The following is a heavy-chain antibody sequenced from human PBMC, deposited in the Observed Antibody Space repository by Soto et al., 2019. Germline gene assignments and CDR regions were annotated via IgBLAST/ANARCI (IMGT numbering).Heavy chain of an antibody. Sequence: WASVKVSCKASGYTFTSYAMHWVRQAPGQRLEWMGWINAGNGNTKYSQKFQGRVTITRDTSASTAYMELSSLRSEDTAVYYCARDATRYNWNYASFYYYYGMDVWGQVTTVTVSS. J-gene: IGHJ6*02. CDR1: GYTFTSYA. CDR2: INAGNGNT. D-gene: IGHD1-7*01. CDR3: ARDATRYNWNYASFYYYYGMDV. V-gene: IGHV1-3*01.